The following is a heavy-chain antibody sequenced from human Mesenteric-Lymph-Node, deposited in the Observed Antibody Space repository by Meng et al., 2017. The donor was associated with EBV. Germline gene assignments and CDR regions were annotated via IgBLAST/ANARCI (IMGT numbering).Heavy chain of an antibody. CDR1: GGYVSSNNYY. Sequence: QLQLQESGPGLVKPSETLSLTRTVSGGYVSSNNYYWSWIRQPPGKGLEWIGYVYYSGSTNYNPSLKSRVTISVDTSKNQFSLDLYSVTAADTAVYYCARENPARGNWFDPWGQGALVTVSS. V-gene: IGHV4-61*01. J-gene: IGHJ5*02. CDR3: ARENPARGNWFDP. CDR2: VYYSGST. D-gene: IGHD3-10*01.